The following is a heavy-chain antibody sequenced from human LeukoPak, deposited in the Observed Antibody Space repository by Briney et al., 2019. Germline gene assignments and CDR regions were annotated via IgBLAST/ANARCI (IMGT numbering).Heavy chain of an antibody. Sequence: GGSLRLSCAASGFTFSSYWMHWVRQAPGKGPVWVSRITTDGGGANYADSVKGRFTISRDNAKNTLYLQMNSLRAEDTAVYYCGRDLVYGSGSLDSWGQGTLVTVSS. CDR1: GFTFSSYW. CDR3: GRDLVYGSGSLDS. D-gene: IGHD3-10*01. J-gene: IGHJ4*02. V-gene: IGHV3-74*01. CDR2: ITTDGGGA.